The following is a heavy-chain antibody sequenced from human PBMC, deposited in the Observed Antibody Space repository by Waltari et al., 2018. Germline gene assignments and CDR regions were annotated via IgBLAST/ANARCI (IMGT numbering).Heavy chain of an antibody. CDR1: GYTFISYD. D-gene: IGHD1-1*01. CDR3: ARGDNWNDRLDF. V-gene: IGHV1-8*01. J-gene: IGHJ3*01. Sequence: QVQLVQSGAEVKKPGASVRVSCKASGYTFISYDINWVRQAPGQGLEWMGWINPNTGAARFAQNFQDRVTMTRSTSETTAYMEISDLTSHDTVVYYCARGDNWNDRLDFWGQGTKVTVSS. CDR2: INPNTGAA.